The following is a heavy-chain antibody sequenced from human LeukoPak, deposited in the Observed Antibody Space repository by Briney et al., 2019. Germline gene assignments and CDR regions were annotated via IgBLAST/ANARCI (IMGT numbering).Heavy chain of an antibody. J-gene: IGHJ4*02. V-gene: IGHV1-69*05. CDR1: GGTFSSYA. CDR2: IIPIFGTA. Sequence: ASVKVSCKASGGTFSSYAISWVRQAPGQGLEWMGRIIPIFGTANYAQKFQGRVTITTDESTSTAYMELSSLRSEDTAVYYCAWEDGWFGELSLDYWGQGTLVTVSS. D-gene: IGHD3-10*01. CDR3: AWEDGWFGELSLDY.